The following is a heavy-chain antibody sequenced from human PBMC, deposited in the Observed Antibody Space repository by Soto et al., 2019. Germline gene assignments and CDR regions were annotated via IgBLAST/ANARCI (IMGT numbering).Heavy chain of an antibody. CDR1: SGSIGTDYW. CDR3: ARLRSIAARPRSGNWFDP. J-gene: IGHJ5*02. D-gene: IGHD6-6*01. Sequence: SETLSLTCAVSSGSIGTDYWWSWVRQPPGKGLEWIGEVHRSGTTNYIQSLKSRVTMSVDKSGNQFSLKLSSVTAADTAVYYCARLRSIAARPRSGNWFDPWGQGTLVTVSS. CDR2: VHRSGTT. V-gene: IGHV4-4*02.